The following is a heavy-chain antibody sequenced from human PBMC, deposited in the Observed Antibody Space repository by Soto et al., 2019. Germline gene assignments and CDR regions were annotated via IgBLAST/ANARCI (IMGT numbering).Heavy chain of an antibody. D-gene: IGHD3-10*01. V-gene: IGHV3-72*01. Sequence: EVQLVESGGGLVQPGGSLRLSCAASGFTFSDHYMDWVRQAPGKGLEWVGRSKNKADSYTTEYAASVKGIFTISRDGSKNSLFLQMKSLKSEDTAVYYCTVWGSGNDFGAAWGQGILVTVSS. J-gene: IGHJ4*02. CDR1: GFTFSDHY. CDR3: TVWGSGNDFGAA. CDR2: SKNKADSYTT.